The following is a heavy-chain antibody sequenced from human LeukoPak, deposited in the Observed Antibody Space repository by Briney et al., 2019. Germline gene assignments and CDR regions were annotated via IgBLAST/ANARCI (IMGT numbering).Heavy chain of an antibody. D-gene: IGHD5-24*01. CDR2: ISSSSSYI. CDR3: AKCRDGYNLDAFDI. J-gene: IGHJ3*02. Sequence: GGSLRLSCAASGFTFNSYSMNWVRQAPGKGLEWVSSISSSSSYIYYADSVKGRFTISRDNAKNSLYLQMNSLRAEDTAVYYCAKCRDGYNLDAFDIWGQGTMVTVSS. CDR1: GFTFNSYS. V-gene: IGHV3-21*01.